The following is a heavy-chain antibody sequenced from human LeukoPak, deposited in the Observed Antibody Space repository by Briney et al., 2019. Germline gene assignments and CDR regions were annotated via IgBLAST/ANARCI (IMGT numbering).Heavy chain of an antibody. CDR3: AREGPGRFGAPGPNVYSIDY. Sequence: PSETLSLTCAVSGGSISSGGYSWSWIRQPPGKGLEWIGEINHSGSTNYNPSLKSRVTISVDTSKNQFSLKLSSVTAADTAVYYCAREGPGRFGAPGPNVYSIDYWGQGTLATVSS. CDR1: GGSISSGGYS. J-gene: IGHJ4*02. D-gene: IGHD3-10*01. CDR2: INHSGST. V-gene: IGHV4-30-2*01.